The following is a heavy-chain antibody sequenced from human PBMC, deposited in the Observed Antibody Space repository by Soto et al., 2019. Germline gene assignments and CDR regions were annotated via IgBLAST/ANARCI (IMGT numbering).Heavy chain of an antibody. CDR2: ISYNGNNK. CDR1: GFTFSSYA. V-gene: IGHV3-30-3*01. Sequence: TGGSLRLSCAASGFTFSSYAIHWVRQAPGKGLEWVTFISYNGNNKYYADSVKGRFTISRDNSEKTVYLQMDSLRAADTAVYYCARPVAASTSYSHYYGMDVWGQGTTVTVSS. D-gene: IGHD2-21*02. CDR3: ARPVAASTSYSHYYGMDV. J-gene: IGHJ6*02.